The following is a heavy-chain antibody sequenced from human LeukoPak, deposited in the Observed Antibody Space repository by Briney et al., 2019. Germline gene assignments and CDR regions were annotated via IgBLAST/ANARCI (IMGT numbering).Heavy chain of an antibody. J-gene: IGHJ5*02. CDR2: ISATDGST. V-gene: IGHV3-23*01. Sequence: GGSLRLSCAASGFTFASYAMTWVRQAPGKGLEWVSSISATDGSTYYADSVRGRSTISRDNSKNTLFLQMNSLRAEDTALYYCVACSSASCYGDRFDPWGQGTLVTVSS. D-gene: IGHD2-2*01. CDR1: GFTFASYA. CDR3: VACSSASCYGDRFDP.